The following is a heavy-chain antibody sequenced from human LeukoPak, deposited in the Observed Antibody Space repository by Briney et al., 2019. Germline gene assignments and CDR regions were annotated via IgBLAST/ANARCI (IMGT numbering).Heavy chain of an antibody. J-gene: IGHJ4*02. V-gene: IGHV3-23*01. CDR1: GFTFSTYA. D-gene: IGHD2-15*01. Sequence: GGSLRPSCAASGFTFSTYAMSWVRQIPGKGVEWVSAISGSDDGTYYADSVKGGFTIYRDNSRNKVYVQMNTLRDEDTAVYFCAESPVSSCRGSFCYPFDYWGQGNLVTVSS. CDR3: AESPVSSCRGSFCYPFDY. CDR2: ISGSDDGT.